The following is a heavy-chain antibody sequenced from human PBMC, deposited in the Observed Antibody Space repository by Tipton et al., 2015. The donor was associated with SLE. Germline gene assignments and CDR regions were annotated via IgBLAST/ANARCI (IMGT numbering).Heavy chain of an antibody. J-gene: IGHJ4*02. V-gene: IGHV1-18*01. D-gene: IGHD5-18*01. CDR1: GYTFTTYG. CDR3: ARVRVDTAMGVFDF. Sequence: QVQLVQSGAEVKKPGASVRVSCKASGYTFTTYGISWVRQAPGQGLEWMGWISTYNGNTNYAQNLQGRVTMTSDTSTSTAYMELRSLRSDDTAIYYCARVRVDTAMGVFDFWGQGTLVTVSS. CDR2: ISTYNGNT.